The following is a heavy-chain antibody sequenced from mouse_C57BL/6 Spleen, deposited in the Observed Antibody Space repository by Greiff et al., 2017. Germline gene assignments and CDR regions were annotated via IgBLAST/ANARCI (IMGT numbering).Heavy chain of an antibody. CDR2: IYPGDGDT. CDR3: ARDDYDGHYYAMDY. V-gene: IGHV1-82*01. CDR1: GYAFSSSW. D-gene: IGHD2-4*01. J-gene: IGHJ4*01. Sequence: VQLQQSGPELVKPGASVKISCKASGYAFSSSWMNWVKQRPGKGLEWIGRIYPGDGDTNYNGKFKGKATLTADKSSSTAYMQLSSLTSEDSAVYFCARDDYDGHYYAMDYWGQGTSVTVSS.